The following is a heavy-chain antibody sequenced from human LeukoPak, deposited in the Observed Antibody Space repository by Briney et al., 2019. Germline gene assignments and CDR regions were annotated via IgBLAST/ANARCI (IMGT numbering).Heavy chain of an antibody. D-gene: IGHD4-11*01. J-gene: IGHJ6*03. CDR3: ARVATVTTLYYYYMDV. V-gene: IGHV3-21*01. Sequence: GGSLRLSCAASGFTFSSYSMNWVRQAPGKGLEWVSSISSSSSYIYYADSVEGRFTISRDNAKNSLYLQMNSLRAEDTAVYYCARVATVTTLYYYYMDVWGKGTTVTVSS. CDR2: ISSSSSYI. CDR1: GFTFSSYS.